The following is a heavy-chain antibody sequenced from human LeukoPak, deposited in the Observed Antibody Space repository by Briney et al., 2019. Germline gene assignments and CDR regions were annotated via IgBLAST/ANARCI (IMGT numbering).Heavy chain of an antibody. Sequence: GASVKVSCKASGYTFTSYGISWVRQAPGQGLEWMGWISAYNGNTNYAQKLQGRVTMTTDTSTRTAHMELRSLRSDDTAVYYCARDDYDILTGAPDYWGQGTLVTVSS. CDR2: ISAYNGNT. J-gene: IGHJ4*02. D-gene: IGHD3-9*01. CDR1: GYTFTSYG. CDR3: ARDDYDILTGAPDY. V-gene: IGHV1-18*01.